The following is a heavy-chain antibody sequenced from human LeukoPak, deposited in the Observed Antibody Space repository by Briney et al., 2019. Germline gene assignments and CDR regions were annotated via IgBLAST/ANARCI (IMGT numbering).Heavy chain of an antibody. D-gene: IGHD1-26*01. CDR1: GYSFTSYW. CDR3: ARHQYSGTYYNAFDI. CDR2: IYPGDSDT. Sequence: GESLKISCKGSGYSFTSYWIGWVRQMPGKGLEWMGIIYPGDSDTRYSPSFQGQVTISADKSISTAYLQWSSLKASDTAIYYCARHQYSGTYYNAFDIWGQGTLVTVSS. J-gene: IGHJ3*02. V-gene: IGHV5-51*01.